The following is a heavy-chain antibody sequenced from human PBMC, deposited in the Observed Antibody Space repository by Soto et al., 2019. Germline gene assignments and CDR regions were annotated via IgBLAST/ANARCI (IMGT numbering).Heavy chain of an antibody. J-gene: IGHJ4*02. CDR1: GYSFTNYY. V-gene: IGHV5-51*01. CDR2: IYPVDFDT. CDR3: ARGLYNFHFDY. Sequence: GESLKISCSASGYSFTNYYLAWVRQMPGKGLEWMGIIYPVDFDTRYSPSFQGQVTISVDRSIRTAYLQWSSLKASDTAMYYCARGLYNFHFDYWGQGTLVTVSS. D-gene: IGHD1-20*01.